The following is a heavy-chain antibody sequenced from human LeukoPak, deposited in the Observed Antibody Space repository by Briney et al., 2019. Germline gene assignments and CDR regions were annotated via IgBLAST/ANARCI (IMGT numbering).Heavy chain of an antibody. J-gene: IGHJ3*02. Sequence: GGSLRLSCAASGFTFSSYATSWVRQAPGKGLEWVSAISGSGGSTYYADSVKGRFTISRDNSKNTLYLQMNSLRAEDTAVYYCAKDVGITMVRGVVSPNAFDIWGQGTMVTVSS. D-gene: IGHD3-10*01. CDR3: AKDVGITMVRGVVSPNAFDI. V-gene: IGHV3-23*01. CDR2: ISGSGGST. CDR1: GFTFSSYA.